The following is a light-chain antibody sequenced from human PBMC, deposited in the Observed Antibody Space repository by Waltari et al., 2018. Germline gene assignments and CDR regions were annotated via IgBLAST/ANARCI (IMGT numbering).Light chain of an antibody. V-gene: IGKV1-5*03. CDR3: QQYNTYSS. CDR1: QSISNW. J-gene: IGKJ2*01. CDR2: KAS. Sequence: DIQMTQSPASLSASGGDRVTITCRASQSISNWLAWYQQKPGKAPILLIYKASILKSGVPSRFSGSGSGTQFTLTISSLQPGDFATYYCQQYNTYSSFGQGTKLEI.